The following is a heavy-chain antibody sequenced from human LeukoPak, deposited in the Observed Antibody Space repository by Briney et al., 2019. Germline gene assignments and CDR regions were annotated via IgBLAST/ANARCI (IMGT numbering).Heavy chain of an antibody. D-gene: IGHD6-25*01. CDR2: VSGSGGDT. CDR3: AKGAADADLTDYYYNYGMDV. Sequence: QAGGSLRLSCVASGFTYRRYSMNWVRQAPGKGLEWVSVVSGSGGDTYYADSVQGRFTISRDNSKNTLYLQMNSLRAEDTALYYCAKGAADADLTDYYYNYGMDVWGQGTTVTVSS. V-gene: IGHV3-23*01. CDR1: GFTYRRYS. J-gene: IGHJ6*02.